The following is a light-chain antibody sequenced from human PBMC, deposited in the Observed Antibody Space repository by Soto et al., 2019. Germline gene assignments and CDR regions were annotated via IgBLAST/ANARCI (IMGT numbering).Light chain of an antibody. J-gene: IGKJ2*01. CDR1: QSLLHSNGNNY. CDR2: VGS. CDR3: MQAFKTPYT. V-gene: IGKV2-28*01. Sequence: DIVMTQSPLSLPATPGEPASISCRSSQSLLHSNGNNYLDWYLQKPGQAPQLLIYVGSTRPSGVPSRFSGSGSGTDFTLTISRLEAEDVGAYCCMQAFKTPYTFGPGTKVEI.